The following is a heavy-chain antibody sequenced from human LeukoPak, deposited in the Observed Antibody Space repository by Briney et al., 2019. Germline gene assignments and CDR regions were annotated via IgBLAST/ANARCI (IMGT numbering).Heavy chain of an antibody. J-gene: IGHJ4*02. V-gene: IGHV4-34*01. CDR1: GGSFSGYY. CDR3: ARVKSSGWYTDDY. CDR2: INHSGST. Sequence: SETLSLTCAVYGGSFSGYYWSWIRQPPGKGLEWIGEINHSGSTNYNPSLKSRVTISVDTSKNQFSLKLSSVTAADTAVYYCARVKSSGWYTDDYWGQGTLVTVSS. D-gene: IGHD6-19*01.